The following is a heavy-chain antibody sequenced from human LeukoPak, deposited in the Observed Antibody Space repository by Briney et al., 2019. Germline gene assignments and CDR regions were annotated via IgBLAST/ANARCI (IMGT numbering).Heavy chain of an antibody. Sequence: GGSLRLSCAASGFTFSSYAMSWVRQAPGKGLEWVSGISLDGATTYYAGSVEGRFTISRDNSKNTLYLQMNSLRADDTAVYYCAKGVGYCSGGSCQQFDYWGQGTLVTVSS. V-gene: IGHV3-23*01. CDR3: AKGVGYCSGGSCQQFDY. CDR1: GFTFSSYA. CDR2: ISLDGATT. D-gene: IGHD2-15*01. J-gene: IGHJ4*02.